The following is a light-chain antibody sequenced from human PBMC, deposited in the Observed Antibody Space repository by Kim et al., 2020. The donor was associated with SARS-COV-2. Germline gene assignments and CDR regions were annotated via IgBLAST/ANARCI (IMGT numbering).Light chain of an antibody. CDR2: DEN. CDR3: CSRARTARDYV. J-gene: IGLJ1*01. V-gene: IGLV3-19*01. Sequence: SSELTQDPTVSVALGQTVRITCQGDSLRKSYASWYQQEPGQAPILVMSDENNRPSGIPDRFSGSSSGSTASLTITGAQAEAEADYYCCSRARTARDYVFG. CDR1: SLRKSY.